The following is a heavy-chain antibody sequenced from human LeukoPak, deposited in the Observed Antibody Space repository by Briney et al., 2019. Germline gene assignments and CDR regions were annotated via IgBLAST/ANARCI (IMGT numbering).Heavy chain of an antibody. V-gene: IGHV3-23*01. CDR3: AKDLFPAVAGTADY. CDR2: ISGSGGRT. Sequence: GGSLRLSCAASGFTFSSYAMSWVRQAPGKGLEWVSAISGSGGRTYYADSVKGRFTISRDNSKNTLYVQMNSLRAEDTALYYCAKDLFPAVAGTADYWGQGTLVTVSS. D-gene: IGHD6-19*01. J-gene: IGHJ4*02. CDR1: GFTFSSYA.